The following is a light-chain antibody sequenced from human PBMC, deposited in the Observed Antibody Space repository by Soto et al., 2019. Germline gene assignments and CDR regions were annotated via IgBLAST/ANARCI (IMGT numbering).Light chain of an antibody. CDR2: EVS. CDR3: NSNPGSNNFAV. V-gene: IGLV2-8*01. CDR1: SSDVGAYNY. J-gene: IGLJ2*01. Sequence: QPVLTQPPSASGSPGQSVTISCTGTSSDVGAYNYVSWYQQHPGKAPKLMIYEVSKRPSGVPDRFSGSKSGNTASLTVSGLQAEDEADYYCNSNPGSNNFAVFGGGTQLTVL.